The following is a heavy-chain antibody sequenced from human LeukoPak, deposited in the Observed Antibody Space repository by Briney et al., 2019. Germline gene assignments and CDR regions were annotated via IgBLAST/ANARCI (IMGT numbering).Heavy chain of an antibody. CDR3: ARDWAVGATFIVYYYYGMDV. D-gene: IGHD1-26*01. V-gene: IGHV1-18*01. J-gene: IGHJ6*02. CDR2: MNPNSGNT. CDR1: GYTFTSYD. Sequence: GASVKVSCKASGYTFTSYDINWVRQATGQGLEWMGWMNPNSGNTNYAQKLQGRVTMTTDTSTSTAYMELRSLRSDDTAVYYCARDWAVGATFIVYYYYGMDVWGQGTTVTVSS.